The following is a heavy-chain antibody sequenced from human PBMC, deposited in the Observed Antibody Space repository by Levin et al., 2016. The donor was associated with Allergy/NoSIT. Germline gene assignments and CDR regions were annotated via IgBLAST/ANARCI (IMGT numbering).Heavy chain of an antibody. CDR3: AKSAALTVVTHYYYYGMDV. J-gene: IGHJ6*02. CDR2: ISGSGGST. Sequence: GESLKISCAASGFTFSSYAMSWVRQAPGKGLEWVSAISGSGGSTYYADSVKGRFTISRDNSKNTLYLQMNSLRAEDTAVYYCAKSAALTVVTHYYYYGMDVWGQGTTVTVSS. V-gene: IGHV3-23*01. D-gene: IGHD4-23*01. CDR1: GFTFSSYA.